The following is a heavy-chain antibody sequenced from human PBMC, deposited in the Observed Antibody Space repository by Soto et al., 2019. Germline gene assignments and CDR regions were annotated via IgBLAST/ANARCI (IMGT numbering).Heavy chain of an antibody. J-gene: IGHJ4*02. CDR3: VKDWGYSSSFAFLFDY. CDR1: YVTSVSHS. Sequence: LRSRASYVTSVSHSVSWIIKTKGTGLEWVSAISGSGGSTYYADSVKGRFTISRDNSKNTLYLQMNSLRAEDAAVYYCVKDWGYSSSFAFLFDYWGQGTLVTVSS. V-gene: IGHV3-23*01. CDR2: ISGSGGST. D-gene: IGHD6-6*01.